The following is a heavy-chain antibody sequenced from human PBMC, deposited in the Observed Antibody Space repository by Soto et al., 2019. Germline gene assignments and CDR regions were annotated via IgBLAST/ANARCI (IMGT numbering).Heavy chain of an antibody. CDR3: AKDGGPVYCDSPGCSAKHFDY. Sequence: QVQLEESGGGVVQPGRSLRLSCAASGFTFGHYAMHWVRQAPGKGLEWLAIISYDGDNEYYAGSVRGRFTIYRDNSKNXXXLXXNNLRHEDTAVYYCAKDGGPVYCDSPGCSAKHFDYWGQGTLVTVSS. CDR1: GFTFGHYA. J-gene: IGHJ4*02. D-gene: IGHD2-2*01. CDR2: ISYDGDNE. V-gene: IGHV3-30*18.